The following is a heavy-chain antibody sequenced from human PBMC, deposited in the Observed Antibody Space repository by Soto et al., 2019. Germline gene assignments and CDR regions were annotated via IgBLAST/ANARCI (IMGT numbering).Heavy chain of an antibody. CDR2: IYYRGTT. V-gene: IGHV4-31*03. D-gene: IGHD2-8*01. J-gene: IGHJ4*02. Sequence: PSETLSLTCTVSGSSISSGGYWSWIRQLPGKGLEWIGYIYYRGTTFYNPSPRSRVSISADTPKNQFSLKLSAVSAADTAVYYCADIVLLEAAQFDHWSQGTLVTVSS. CDR1: GSSISSGGY. CDR3: ADIVLLEAAQFDH.